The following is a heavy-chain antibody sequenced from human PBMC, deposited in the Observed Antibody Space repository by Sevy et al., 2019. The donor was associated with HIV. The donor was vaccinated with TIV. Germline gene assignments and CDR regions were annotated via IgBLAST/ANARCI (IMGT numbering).Heavy chain of an antibody. V-gene: IGHV3-53*01. J-gene: IGHJ4*02. CDR3: ARGEQWLSFNY. CDR2: CYGNHST. Sequence: GGSLRLSCAASGFTISSNYLSWVRQVPGKGLEWVSGCYGNHSTYYADFVKGRFTISRDNSKNTLYLQMNSLRAEDTAIYYCARGEQWLSFNYWGQGTLVTVSS. CDR1: GFTISSNY. D-gene: IGHD6-19*01.